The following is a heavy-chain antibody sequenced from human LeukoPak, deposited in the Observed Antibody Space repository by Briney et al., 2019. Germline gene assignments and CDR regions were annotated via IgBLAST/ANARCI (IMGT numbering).Heavy chain of an antibody. CDR2: ISWNSGSI. CDR1: GFTFDDYA. J-gene: IGHJ5*02. CDR3: AKDASRGPYYDILTGYPNNWFDP. D-gene: IGHD3-9*01. Sequence: GRSLRLSCAASGFTFDDYAMHWVRQAPGKGLEWVSGISWNSGSIGYADSVKGRFTISRDNAKNSLYLQMNSLRAEDTALYYCAKDASRGPYYDILTGYPNNWFDPWGQGTLVTVSS. V-gene: IGHV3-9*01.